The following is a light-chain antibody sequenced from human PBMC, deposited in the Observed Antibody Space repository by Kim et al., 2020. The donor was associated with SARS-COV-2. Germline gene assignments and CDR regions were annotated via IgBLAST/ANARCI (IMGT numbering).Light chain of an antibody. CDR3: QHYNSYPYT. V-gene: IGKV1-5*01. CDR2: EAS. J-gene: IGKJ2*01. CDR1: QIISTW. Sequence: ASVGDRATLPCRASQIISTWLAWYQQKPGKAPKLLIYEASTLESGVPSRFSGSGSGTEFSLTISSLQPDDFATYYCQHYNSYPYTFGQGTKLEI.